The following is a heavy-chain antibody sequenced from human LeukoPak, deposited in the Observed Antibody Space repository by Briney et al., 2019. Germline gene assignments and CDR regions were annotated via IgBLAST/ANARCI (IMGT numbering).Heavy chain of an antibody. Sequence: SVKVSCKASGGTFSSYAISWVRQAPGQGLEWMGGIIPIFGTANYAQKFQGRVTITGDESTSTAYMELSSLRSEDTAVYYCARVEEYYDILTGYVYWGQGTPVTGSS. CDR2: IIPIFGTA. V-gene: IGHV1-69*13. J-gene: IGHJ4*02. D-gene: IGHD3-9*01. CDR1: GGTFSSYA. CDR3: ARVEEYYDILTGYVY.